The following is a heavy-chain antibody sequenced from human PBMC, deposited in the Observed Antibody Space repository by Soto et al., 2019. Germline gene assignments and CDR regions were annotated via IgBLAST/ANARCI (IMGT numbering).Heavy chain of an antibody. V-gene: IGHV3-23*01. CDR1: GFTFSGYA. Sequence: GGSLRLSCAATGFTFSGYAMTWVRQAPGKGLEWVSAVTANGGSTYSADSVKGRLTISRDNSKNTLFLQMNSLRAEDTAVYYCASLGVGDWANYYYYYGMDVWGQGTTVTVSS. D-gene: IGHD2-21*02. CDR2: VTANGGST. J-gene: IGHJ6*02. CDR3: ASLGVGDWANYYYYYGMDV.